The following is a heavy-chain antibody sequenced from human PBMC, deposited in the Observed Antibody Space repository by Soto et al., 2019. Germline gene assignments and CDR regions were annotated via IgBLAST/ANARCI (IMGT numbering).Heavy chain of an antibody. V-gene: IGHV4-34*01. D-gene: IGHD3-3*01. J-gene: IGHJ4*02. CDR3: ARLPPLRLWSGYPSIDY. CDR1: GGSFSGYY. CDR2: INHSGST. Sequence: SETLSLTCAVYGGSFSGYYWSWIRQPPGKGLEWIGEINHSGSTNYNPSLKSRVTISVDTSKNQFSLKLSSVTAADTAVYYCARLPPLRLWSGYPSIDYWGQGTLVTVSS.